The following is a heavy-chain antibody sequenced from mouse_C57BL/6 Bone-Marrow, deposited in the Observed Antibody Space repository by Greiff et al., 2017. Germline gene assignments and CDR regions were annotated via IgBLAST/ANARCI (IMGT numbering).Heavy chain of an antibody. V-gene: IGHV1-15*01. CDR2: IDPETGGT. J-gene: IGHJ4*01. Sequence: VQLQQSGAELVRPGASVTLSCKASGYTFTGYEMHWVKQTPVHGLEWIGAIDPETGGTAYNQKFKGKAILTADKSSSTAYMELRSLTSADSAVYYCTVPIYSGYDDWGQGTSVTVSS. CDR1: GYTFTGYE. CDR3: TVPIYSGYDD. D-gene: IGHD2-2*01.